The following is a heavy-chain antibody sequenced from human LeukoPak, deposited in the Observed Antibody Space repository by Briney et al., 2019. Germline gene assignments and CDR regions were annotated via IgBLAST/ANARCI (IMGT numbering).Heavy chain of an antibody. J-gene: IGHJ5*02. V-gene: IGHV4-34*01. D-gene: IGHD6-19*01. CDR3: ARRSSSGWSDNWFDP. Sequence: SETLSLTCAVYGGSFSGYYWSWIRQPPGKGLEWIGEINHSGGTNYNPSLKSRVTISVDTFKNQFSLKLSSVTAADTAVYYCARRSSSGWSDNWFDPWGQGTLVTVSS. CDR1: GGSFSGYY. CDR2: INHSGGT.